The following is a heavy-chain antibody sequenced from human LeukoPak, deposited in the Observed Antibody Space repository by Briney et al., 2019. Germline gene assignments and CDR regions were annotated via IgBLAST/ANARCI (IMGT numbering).Heavy chain of an antibody. V-gene: IGHV3-48*01. Sequence: PGGSLRLSCAASGFTFSSYSMNWVRRAPGKGLEWVSYISGSSSTIDYAGSVKGRFTISRDNAKNSLYLRARDHSSDWYSLVVTSEYFQHWGQGTLVTVSS. CDR2: ISGSSSTI. CDR3: SEYFQH. CDR1: GFTFSSYS. D-gene: IGHD6-19*01. J-gene: IGHJ1*01.